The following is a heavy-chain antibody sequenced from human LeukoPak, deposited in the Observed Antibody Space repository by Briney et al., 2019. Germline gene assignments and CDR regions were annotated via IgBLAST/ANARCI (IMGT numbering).Heavy chain of an antibody. CDR2: IRYDGSNK. Sequence: GGSLRLSCAASGFTFSSYGMHWVRQAPGKGLEWVAFIRYDGSNKYYADSVKGRFTISRDNSKNTLYLQMNRLRAEDTAVYYCAKDRDTALYYWGQGTLVTVSS. V-gene: IGHV3-30*02. J-gene: IGHJ4*02. D-gene: IGHD5-18*01. CDR3: AKDRDTALYY. CDR1: GFTFSSYG.